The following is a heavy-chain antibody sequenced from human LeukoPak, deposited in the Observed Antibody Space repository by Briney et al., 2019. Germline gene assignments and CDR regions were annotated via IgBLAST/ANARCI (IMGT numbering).Heavy chain of an antibody. D-gene: IGHD3-22*01. CDR1: GFTFSTYS. V-gene: IGHV3-21*01. Sequence: PGGSLRLSCAASGFTFSTYSMNWVRQAPGKGLEWVSSISSSSSYIYYADSVKGRFTISRDNAKNSLYLEMNSLRAEDTAVYYCARVGYDSSGSDYWGQGTLVTVSS. CDR3: ARVGYDSSGSDY. CDR2: ISSSSSYI. J-gene: IGHJ4*02.